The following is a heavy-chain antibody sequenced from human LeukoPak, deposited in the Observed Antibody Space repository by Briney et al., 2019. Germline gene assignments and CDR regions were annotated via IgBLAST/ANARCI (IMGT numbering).Heavy chain of an antibody. D-gene: IGHD4-17*01. Sequence: TGGSLRLSCAASGFTFSSYGMHWVRQAPGKGLEWVAVISYDGSSKYYADSVKGRFTISRDNSKNTLYLQMNSLRAEDTAVYYCAKDLDGDYALGFDYWGQGTLVTVSS. CDR3: AKDLDGDYALGFDY. CDR2: ISYDGSSK. J-gene: IGHJ4*02. V-gene: IGHV3-30*18. CDR1: GFTFSSYG.